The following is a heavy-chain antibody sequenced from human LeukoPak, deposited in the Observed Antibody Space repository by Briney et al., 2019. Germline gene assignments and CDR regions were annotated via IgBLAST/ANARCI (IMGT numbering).Heavy chain of an antibody. J-gene: IGHJ5*02. Sequence: SETLSLTCTVSGGSISSGGYYWSWIRQHPGKGLEWIGYIYYSGSTYYNPSLKSRFTISVDTSKNQFSLKLSSVTAADTAVYYCARAYGSGNWFDPWGQGTLVTVSS. CDR2: IYYSGST. D-gene: IGHD3-10*01. V-gene: IGHV4-31*03. CDR3: ARAYGSGNWFDP. CDR1: GGSISSGGYY.